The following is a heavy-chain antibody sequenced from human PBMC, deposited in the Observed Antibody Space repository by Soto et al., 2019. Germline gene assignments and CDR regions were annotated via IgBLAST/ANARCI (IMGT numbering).Heavy chain of an antibody. CDR2: ISSSSSYT. V-gene: IGHV3-11*05. J-gene: IGHJ6*02. D-gene: IGHD5-12*01. Sequence: QVQLVESGGGLVQPGGSLRLSCAASGFTFSDYYMSWIRQAPGKGLEWVSYISSSSSYTNYADSVKGRFTISRDNAKNSLYLQMNSLRAEDTAVYYCARGRRDGYNWGYYYGMDVWGQGTTVTVSS. CDR1: GFTFSDYY. CDR3: ARGRRDGYNWGYYYGMDV.